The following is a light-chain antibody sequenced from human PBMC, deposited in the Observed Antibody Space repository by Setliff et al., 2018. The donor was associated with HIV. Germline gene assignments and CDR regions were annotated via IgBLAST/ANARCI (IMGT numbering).Light chain of an antibody. CDR2: EVG. J-gene: IGLJ1*01. CDR1: SSNVGTYDL. Sequence: QSVLTQPASVSGSPGQSITISCTGTSSNVGTYDLVSWYQQYPGKAPQLIIYEVGKRPSGVSNRFSGSKSGNTASLTIYGLQAEDEADYFCCSYAGSAFYVFGIGTKVTVL. V-gene: IGLV2-23*02. CDR3: CSYAGSAFYV.